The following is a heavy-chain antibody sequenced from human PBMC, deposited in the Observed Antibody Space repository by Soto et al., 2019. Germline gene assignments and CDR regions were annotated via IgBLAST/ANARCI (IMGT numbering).Heavy chain of an antibody. D-gene: IGHD4-4*01. CDR1: GGSFSGYY. V-gene: IGHV4-34*01. Sequence: PSETLSLTCAVFGGSFSGYYWNWIRQPPGKGLEWIGEINHSGSTNYNPSLKSRVTISVDTSKNQFSLKLSSVAAADTAVYYCSTFSLERNRLDYWGQGTLVTVSS. CDR2: INHSGST. CDR3: STFSLERNRLDY. J-gene: IGHJ4*01.